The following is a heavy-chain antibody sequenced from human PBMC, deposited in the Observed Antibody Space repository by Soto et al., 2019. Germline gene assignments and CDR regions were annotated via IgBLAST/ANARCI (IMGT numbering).Heavy chain of an antibody. V-gene: IGHV1-18*01. CDR3: AMVDNYVTPTPQDV. CDR2: LSPYSGNT. D-gene: IGHD3-16*01. CDR1: GYIFVNYG. J-gene: IGHJ6*02. Sequence: QVQLVQSGDEVRKPGSSVKVSCKASGYIFVNYGIAWVRQAPGQGLEWMGWLSPYSGNTPYASKAHGRLTMTTATSTRTAYMDLGRLTSDDTAVYYCAMVDNYVTPTPQDVWGQGTTVIVPS.